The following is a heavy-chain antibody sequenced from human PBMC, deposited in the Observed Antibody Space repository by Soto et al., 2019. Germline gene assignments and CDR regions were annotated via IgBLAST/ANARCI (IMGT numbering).Heavy chain of an antibody. Sequence: EVQLLESEGGLVQPGGSLRLSCAASGFTFSSYAMSWVRQAPGKGLEWVSSISSSGGSTYHADTVKGRFTISRDNSKNTLYLQMSRLRVDDTAVYYCASVRGMDVWGQGTTVTVSS. CDR2: ISSSGGST. J-gene: IGHJ6*02. V-gene: IGHV3-23*01. CDR1: GFTFSSYA. CDR3: ASVRGMDV.